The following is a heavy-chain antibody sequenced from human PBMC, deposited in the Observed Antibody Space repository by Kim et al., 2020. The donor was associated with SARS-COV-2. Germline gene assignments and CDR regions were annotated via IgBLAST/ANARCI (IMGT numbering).Heavy chain of an antibody. J-gene: IGHJ3*02. CDR3: ARDDQNGRVGATSDAFDI. D-gene: IGHD1-26*01. CDR2: ISSSSSYI. V-gene: IGHV3-21*01. CDR1: GFTFSSYS. Sequence: GGSLRLSCAASGFTFSSYSMNWVRQAPGKGLEWVSSISSSSSYIYYADSVKGRFTISRDNAKNSLYLQMNSLRAEDTAVYYCARDDQNGRVGATSDAFDIWGQGTMVTVSS.